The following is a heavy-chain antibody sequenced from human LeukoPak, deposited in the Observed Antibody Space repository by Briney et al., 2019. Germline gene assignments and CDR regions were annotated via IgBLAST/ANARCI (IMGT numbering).Heavy chain of an antibody. Sequence: GGSLRLSCAESGFIFSTYSMHWVRQAPGKGLEWVSSISSDGGYIYYADSVKGRFTISRDNAKDSLYLQMNSLRAEDTAVYYCARGNAPLPFDYWGQGTLVTVSS. D-gene: IGHD2-2*01. CDR1: GFIFSTYS. CDR3: ARGNAPLPFDY. J-gene: IGHJ4*02. CDR2: ISSDGGYI. V-gene: IGHV3-21*01.